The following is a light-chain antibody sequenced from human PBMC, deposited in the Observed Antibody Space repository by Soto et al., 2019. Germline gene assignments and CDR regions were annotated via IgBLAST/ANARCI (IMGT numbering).Light chain of an antibody. CDR2: GAS. CDR3: QQYGSSPPWT. CDR1: QSVSGSY. J-gene: IGKJ1*01. V-gene: IGKV3-20*01. Sequence: EIVLTQSPVTLSLSPGERATLSCRASQSVSGSYLAWYQQKPGQAPRLLIYGASSRATGIPDRFSGSGSGTDFTLTINRLEPEDFAVYYCQQYGSSPPWTFGQGTKVEIK.